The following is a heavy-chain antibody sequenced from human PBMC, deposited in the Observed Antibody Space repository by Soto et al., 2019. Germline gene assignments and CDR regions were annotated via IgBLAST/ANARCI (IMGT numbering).Heavy chain of an antibody. Sequence: PSETLSLTCTVSGGSISSYYWSWIRQPPGKGLEWIGYIYYSGSTNYNPSLKSRVTISVDTSKNQFSLKLSSVTAADTAVYYCARADYDILTGYYTSSYFDYWGQGTLVTVS. J-gene: IGHJ4*02. CDR3: ARADYDILTGYYTSSYFDY. D-gene: IGHD3-9*01. CDR1: GGSISSYY. CDR2: IYYSGST. V-gene: IGHV4-59*01.